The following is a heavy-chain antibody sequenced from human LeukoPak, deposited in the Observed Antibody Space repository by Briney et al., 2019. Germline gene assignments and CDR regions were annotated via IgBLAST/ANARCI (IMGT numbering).Heavy chain of an antibody. Sequence: ASVKVSCKVPGYTLTELSMHWVRQAPGKGLEWMGGFDPEDGETIYAQKFQGRVTMTEDTSTDTAYMELSSLRSEDTAVYYCATAIAAAGYNWFDPWGQGTLVTVSS. V-gene: IGHV1-24*01. CDR3: ATAIAAAGYNWFDP. D-gene: IGHD6-13*01. CDR1: GYTLTELS. J-gene: IGHJ5*02. CDR2: FDPEDGET.